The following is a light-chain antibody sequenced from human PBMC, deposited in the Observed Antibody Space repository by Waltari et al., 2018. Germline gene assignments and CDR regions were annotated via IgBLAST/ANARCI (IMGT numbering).Light chain of an antibody. CDR1: QSLLDSEGYNY. J-gene: IGKJ1*01. CDR2: GVS. V-gene: IGKV2-28*01. CDR3: MQALRSPWT. Sequence: DIVMTQSPPSLPVIPGEPASLTCTSSQSLLDSEGYNYVNWYLQKPGQSPQLLLSGVSIRASGVPDRFSGSGSGKHFTLKISRVEADDVGLYYCMQALRSPWTFGQGTRLDMK.